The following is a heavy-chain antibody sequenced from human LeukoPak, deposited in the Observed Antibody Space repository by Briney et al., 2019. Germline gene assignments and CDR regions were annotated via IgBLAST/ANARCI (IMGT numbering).Heavy chain of an antibody. J-gene: IGHJ4*02. Sequence: GASVKVSCKASGGTFSSHGFSWVRQAPGQGLAWMGGIIPIFGTTNYAQKFQGRVTITTDDSTSTGYMELSSLRSEDTAVYYCARRWPHSSGYYLFDYWGQGTLVTVSP. CDR2: IIPIFGTT. CDR3: ARRWPHSSGYYLFDY. CDR1: GGTFSSHG. V-gene: IGHV1-69*05. D-gene: IGHD3-22*01.